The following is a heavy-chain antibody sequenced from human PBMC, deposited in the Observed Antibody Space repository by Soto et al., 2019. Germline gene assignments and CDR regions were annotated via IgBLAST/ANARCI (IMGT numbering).Heavy chain of an antibody. V-gene: IGHV1-69*13. Sequence: ASVKVSCKASGGTFSSSAISWVRQAPGQGLEWLGGIIPIVASANYAQKFQGRVTITADESTSTAYMDLGSLKSEDTAVYYCARGSLTYYDSRHYGMDVWGQGTTVTVSS. J-gene: IGHJ6*02. CDR2: IIPIVASA. D-gene: IGHD3-22*01. CDR1: GGTFSSSA. CDR3: ARGSLTYYDSRHYGMDV.